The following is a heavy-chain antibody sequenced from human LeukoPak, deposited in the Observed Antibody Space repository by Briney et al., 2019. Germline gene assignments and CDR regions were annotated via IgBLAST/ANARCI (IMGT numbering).Heavy chain of an antibody. Sequence: GGSLRLSCAASGFTFSSYSMNWVRQAPGKGLEWVSYISSSSSTIYYADSVKGRFTFSRDNAKNSLYLQMNSLRAEDTAVYYCARDSSGWYGHAPFDYWGQGTLVTVSS. CDR3: ARDSSGWYGHAPFDY. J-gene: IGHJ4*02. D-gene: IGHD6-19*01. V-gene: IGHV3-48*01. CDR1: GFTFSSYS. CDR2: ISSSSSTI.